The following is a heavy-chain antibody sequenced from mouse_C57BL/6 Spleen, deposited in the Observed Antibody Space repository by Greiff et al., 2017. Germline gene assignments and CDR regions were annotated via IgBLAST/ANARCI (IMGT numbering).Heavy chain of an antibody. D-gene: IGHD1-1*02. CDR3: AIGVYYPYAMDY. CDR1: GYTFTSYW. CDR2: IHPSDSDT. Sequence: VQLQQPGAELVKPGASVKVSCKASGYTFTSYWMHWVKQRPGQGLEWIGRIHPSDSDTTYNQKFKGKATLTVDKSSSTAYMQLSSLTSADSAVCYCAIGVYYPYAMDYWGQGTSVTVSS. J-gene: IGHJ4*01. V-gene: IGHV1-74*01.